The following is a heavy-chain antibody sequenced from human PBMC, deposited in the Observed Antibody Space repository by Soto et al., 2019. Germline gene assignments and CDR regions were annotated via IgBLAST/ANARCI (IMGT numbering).Heavy chain of an antibody. CDR3: AKDLGSGKPYYYYAMDV. CDR1: GFIFSRYG. J-gene: IGHJ6*02. Sequence: QGQLVESGGGVVQPGTSLRLSCEASGFIFSRYGMHWVRQAPGKGLEWVAVISYDGSNKYYAESVKGRFIISRDKSENTLYLQMNGLRAEETAVYYCAKDLGSGKPYYYYAMDVWGQGTTVTVSS. CDR2: ISYDGSNK. D-gene: IGHD3-10*01. V-gene: IGHV3-30*18.